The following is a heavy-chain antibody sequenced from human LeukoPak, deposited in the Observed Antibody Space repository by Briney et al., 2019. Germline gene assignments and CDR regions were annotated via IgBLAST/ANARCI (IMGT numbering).Heavy chain of an antibody. CDR3: ARDYCSGGSCDSNYYYYYGMDV. Sequence: PGGSLRLSCAASGFTFSSYWMGWVRQAPGKGLEWVADIKEDGSDKYSVDSVKGRFTISRDNAKNSLYLQMNSLRAEDTAVYYCARDYCSGGSCDSNYYYYYGMDVWGQGTTVTVSS. CDR2: IKEDGSDK. CDR1: GFTFSSYW. V-gene: IGHV3-7*01. D-gene: IGHD2-15*01. J-gene: IGHJ6*02.